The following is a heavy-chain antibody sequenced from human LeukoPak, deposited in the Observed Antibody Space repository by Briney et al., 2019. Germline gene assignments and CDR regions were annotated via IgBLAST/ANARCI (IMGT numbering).Heavy chain of an antibody. CDR2: ISGSGETT. Sequence: GGSLRLSCAASVFTLSTYFMRWVRQARWKGLELVSGISGSGETTYYADSVKGRFTISRDNSKNTLYLQMSSLRVEDTAMYYCARDLRKSADYYFDYWGQGTLVTVSS. D-gene: IGHD3/OR15-3a*01. CDR3: ARDLRKSADYYFDY. V-gene: IGHV3-23*01. J-gene: IGHJ4*02. CDR1: VFTLSTYF.